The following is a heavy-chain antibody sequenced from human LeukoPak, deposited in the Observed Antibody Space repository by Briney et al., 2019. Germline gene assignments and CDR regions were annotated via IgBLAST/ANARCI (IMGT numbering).Heavy chain of an antibody. J-gene: IGHJ4*02. D-gene: IGHD3-22*01. CDR3: ARVSDSSGYYSYYFDY. CDR1: GFTFSSYS. Sequence: GGSLRLSCAASGFTFSSYSMNWVRQAPGKGLEWVSSISSSSSYIYYADSVKGRFTISRDNAKNSLYLQMNSLRAEDTAVYYCARVSDSSGYYSYYFDYWGQGTLVTVSS. V-gene: IGHV3-21*01. CDR2: ISSSSSYI.